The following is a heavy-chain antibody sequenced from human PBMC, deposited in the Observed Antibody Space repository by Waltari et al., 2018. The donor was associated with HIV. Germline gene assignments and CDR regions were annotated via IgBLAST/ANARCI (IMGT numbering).Heavy chain of an antibody. J-gene: IGHJ6*02. CDR2: IYYSGST. CDR1: GGSIRISSYY. Sequence: QLQLQESGPGLVKPSETLSLTCTVPGGSIRISSYYWGWIRQPPGQGLEWVGSIYYSGSTYYNPSLKSRVTISVDTSKNQFSLKLSSVTAADTAVYYCARPIVVGALGYGMDVWGQGTTVTVSS. CDR3: ARPIVVGALGYGMDV. D-gene: IGHD2-2*01. V-gene: IGHV4-39*01.